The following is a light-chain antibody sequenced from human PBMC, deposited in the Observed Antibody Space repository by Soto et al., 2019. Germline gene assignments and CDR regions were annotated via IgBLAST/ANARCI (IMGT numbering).Light chain of an antibody. CDR3: QQYGDSPQT. Sequence: EIVLTQSPATLSLSPGERATLSCRASQSVTSNSLAWYQQKPGQAPRLLIYGASSRATAIPDRFSGSGSGTDFTLSISTMEPEDLAVYHCQQYGDSPQTFGQGAKVEIK. J-gene: IGKJ1*01. CDR1: QSVTSNS. V-gene: IGKV3-20*01. CDR2: GAS.